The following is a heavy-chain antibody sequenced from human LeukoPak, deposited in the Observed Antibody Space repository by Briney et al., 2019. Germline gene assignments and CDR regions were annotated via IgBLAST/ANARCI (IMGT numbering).Heavy chain of an antibody. D-gene: IGHD2-2*01. V-gene: IGHV3-30*03. CDR1: GFSFSNFG. CDR2: ISDDGKTK. CDR3: AREIKPAAI. Sequence: GGSLRLSCAASGFSFSNFGMHWVRQAPGKGLEWVTVISDDGKTKYYADSVKGRFTISRDNAKNTLYLQMNSLRAEDTAVYYCAREIKPAAIWGQGTLVTVSS. J-gene: IGHJ4*02.